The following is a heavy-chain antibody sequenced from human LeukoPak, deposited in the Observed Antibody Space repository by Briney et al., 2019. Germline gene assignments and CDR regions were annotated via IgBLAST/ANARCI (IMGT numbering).Heavy chain of an antibody. D-gene: IGHD1-20*01. J-gene: IGHJ4*02. Sequence: GGSLRLSCAASGFTYSDYYMSWIRQAPGKGLEWVSYISSSGNTIYYADSVKGRFTISRDNAKNSLYLQMNSLRAEDTAVYYCARRRYNWNAIDYWGQGTLVTVSS. V-gene: IGHV3-11*01. CDR3: ARRRYNWNAIDY. CDR1: GFTYSDYY. CDR2: ISSSGNTI.